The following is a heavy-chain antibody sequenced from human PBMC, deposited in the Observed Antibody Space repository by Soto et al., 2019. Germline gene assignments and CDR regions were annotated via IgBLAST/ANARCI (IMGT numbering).Heavy chain of an antibody. CDR3: AKAFVDYGDYDSFFYYGMDV. CDR1: GFTFSSHG. D-gene: IGHD4-17*01. Sequence: GGSLRLSCEASGFTFSSHGMHWVRQTPGTGLEWVAVISYDGTYKYYPDSMKGRFTISRDNSRNTLYLQVNNLRTEDTAVYFCAKAFVDYGDYDSFFYYGMDVWGQGTTVTVSS. V-gene: IGHV3-30*18. CDR2: ISYDGTYK. J-gene: IGHJ6*02.